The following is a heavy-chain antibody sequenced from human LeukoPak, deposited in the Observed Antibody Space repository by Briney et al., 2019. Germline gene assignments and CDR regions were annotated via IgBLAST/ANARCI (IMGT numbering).Heavy chain of an antibody. D-gene: IGHD1-26*01. J-gene: IGHJ4*02. CDR2: ISSGSGYI. Sequence: GGSLRLSCAASGFTFSTYSMNWVRQAPGKGLEWVSSISSGSGYIDYEDSVKGRFTIARDNPRSSLHLQMNSLRADDTAVYYCARHGVGARTDFTIGYWGQGTLVTVSS. V-gene: IGHV3-21*01. CDR3: ARHGVGARTDFTIGY. CDR1: GFTFSTYS.